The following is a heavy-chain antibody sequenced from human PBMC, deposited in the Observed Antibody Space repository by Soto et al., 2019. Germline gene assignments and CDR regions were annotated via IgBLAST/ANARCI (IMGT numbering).Heavy chain of an antibody. CDR2: ISYDGSNK. CDR3: ARDRYSFQRRIAAAGSVLGY. V-gene: IGHV3-30-3*01. CDR1: GFTFSSYA. J-gene: IGHJ4*02. D-gene: IGHD6-13*01. Sequence: QVQLVESGGGVVQPGRSLRLSCAASGFTFSSYAMHWVRQAPGKGLEWVAVISYDGSNKYYADSVKGRFTISRHNSKNTLNLQMNSLRAEDTAVYYCARDRYSFQRRIAAAGSVLGYWGQGTLVTVSS.